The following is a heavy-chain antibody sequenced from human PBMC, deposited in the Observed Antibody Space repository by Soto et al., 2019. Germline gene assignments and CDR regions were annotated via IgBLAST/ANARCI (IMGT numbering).Heavy chain of an antibody. Sequence: SGGSLRLSCAASGFTFSTYNMNWVRQAPGKGLEWVSYISSSSGTIYYADSVKGRFTISRDNAKNSLYLQMNSLRAENTAVYYCARDALRFYYWGQGTLVTVSS. J-gene: IGHJ4*02. CDR2: ISSSSGTI. CDR1: GFTFSTYN. D-gene: IGHD3-3*01. V-gene: IGHV3-48*01. CDR3: ARDALRFYY.